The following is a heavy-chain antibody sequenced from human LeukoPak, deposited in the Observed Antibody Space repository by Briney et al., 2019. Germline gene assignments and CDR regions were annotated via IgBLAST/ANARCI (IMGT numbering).Heavy chain of an antibody. CDR1: GGASSGGY. CDR3: AGGGPVGLFEY. CDR2: IYDSGST. D-gene: IGHD2-15*01. V-gene: IGHV4-59*01. Sequence: SETLSLTCTMSGGASSGGYWSWIRQPPGKGLEWIGYIYDSGSTNYNPSLESRVTISRDITRDRCSLKLSSVTAADTAVYYCAGGGPVGLFEYWGQGNLVTVSS. J-gene: IGHJ4*02.